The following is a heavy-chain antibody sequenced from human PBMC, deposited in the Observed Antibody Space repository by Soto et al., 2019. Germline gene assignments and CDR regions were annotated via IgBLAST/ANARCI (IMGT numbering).Heavy chain of an antibody. J-gene: IGHJ5*02. V-gene: IGHV4-59*01. Sequence: PSETLSLTCTVSGGSISSYYWSWIRQPPGKGLEWIGYIYYSGSTNYNPSLKSRVTISVDTSKNQFSLKLSSVTAADTAVYYCARDRGDLGFDPWGQGTLVTVSS. CDR2: IYYSGST. CDR1: GGSISSYY. CDR3: ARDRGDLGFDP. D-gene: IGHD4-17*01.